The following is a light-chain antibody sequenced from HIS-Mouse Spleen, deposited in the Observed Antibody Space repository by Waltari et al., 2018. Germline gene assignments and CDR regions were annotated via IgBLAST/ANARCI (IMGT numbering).Light chain of an antibody. J-gene: IGLJ2*01. Sequence: QSALTQPASVSGSPGQSITISCTGTSSDVGGYNYVSWYQQHPGKAPKHMIYEVSNRPSWVSNRFSGSKSGNTASLTISGLQAEDEADYYCSSYTSSSTRVFGGGTKLTVL. CDR2: EVS. CDR1: SSDVGGYNY. CDR3: SSYTSSSTRV. V-gene: IGLV2-14*01.